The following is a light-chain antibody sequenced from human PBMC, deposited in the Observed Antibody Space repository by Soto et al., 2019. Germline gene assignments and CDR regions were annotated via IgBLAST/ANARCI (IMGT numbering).Light chain of an antibody. J-gene: IGLJ1*01. CDR3: GTWDSSLSAYV. CDR1: SSNIGNNY. CDR2: DNN. Sequence: QSALTQPPSVSAAPGQKVTISCSGSSSNIGNNYVSWYQQLPGTAPKLLIYDNNKRPSGIPDRFSGSKSGTPATLGITGLQTGDEADYYCGTWDSSLSAYVFGTGTKVTVL. V-gene: IGLV1-51*01.